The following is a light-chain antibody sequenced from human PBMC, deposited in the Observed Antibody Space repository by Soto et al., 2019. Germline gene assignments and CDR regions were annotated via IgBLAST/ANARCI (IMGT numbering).Light chain of an antibody. CDR2: RAS. V-gene: IGKV3-20*01. Sequence: EIVLTQSPGTVSLSPGERATLSCRASQSVRSTYLAWYQQKPGQAPRLLIYRASSRATDIPDRFSGSGSGTDFTLTISRLEPEDFAVYYCQQADTSVTFGGGTKVEIK. CDR3: QQADTSVT. CDR1: QSVRSTY. J-gene: IGKJ4*01.